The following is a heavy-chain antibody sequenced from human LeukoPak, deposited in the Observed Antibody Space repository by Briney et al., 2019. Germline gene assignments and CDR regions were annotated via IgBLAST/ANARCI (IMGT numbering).Heavy chain of an antibody. J-gene: IGHJ4*02. CDR2: IRSKANSYAT. V-gene: IGHV3-73*01. Sequence: GGSLRLSCAVSEFTFSGSAMHWVRQASGKGREWVGRIRSKANSYATEYAASVKGRFTISRDDSKNTAYLQMNSLKTEDTAVYYCACGSYSFDYWGQGTLVTVSS. CDR1: EFTFSGSA. CDR3: ACGSYSFDY. D-gene: IGHD1-26*01.